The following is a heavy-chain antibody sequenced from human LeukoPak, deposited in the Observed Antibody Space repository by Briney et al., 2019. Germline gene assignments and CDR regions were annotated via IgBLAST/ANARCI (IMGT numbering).Heavy chain of an antibody. CDR3: ARVRYYDFWSGWNFDY. CDR1: GGSFSGYY. V-gene: IGHV4-34*01. D-gene: IGHD3-3*01. Sequence: TSETLSLTCAVYGGSFSGYYWSWIRQPPGKGLEWIGEINHSGSTNYNPSLKSRVTISVDTSKNQFSLKLSSVPAADTAVYYCARVRYYDFWSGWNFDYWGQGTLVTVSS. CDR2: INHSGST. J-gene: IGHJ4*02.